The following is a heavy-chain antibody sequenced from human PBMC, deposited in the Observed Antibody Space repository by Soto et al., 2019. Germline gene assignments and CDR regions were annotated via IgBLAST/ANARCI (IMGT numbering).Heavy chain of an antibody. V-gene: IGHV1-3*01. CDR3: ARNYYDSSDRDYLDY. CDR2: IIAGNGNT. J-gene: IGHJ4*02. CDR1: GYPFTNYS. Sequence: ASVKVSCKAPGYPFTNYSMHWVRQAPGQRLEWMGWIIAGNGNTKYSQKFQGRVTITRDTSASTAYMELSRLRSDDTAVYYCARNYYDSSDRDYLDYWGQGAPVTVSS. D-gene: IGHD3-22*01.